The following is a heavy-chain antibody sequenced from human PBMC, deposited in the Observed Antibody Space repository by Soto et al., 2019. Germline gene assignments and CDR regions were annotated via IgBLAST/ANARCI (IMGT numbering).Heavy chain of an antibody. D-gene: IGHD2-2*01. CDR3: ARVGGSCSTASCFAYFDS. CDR2: ISSGGDYI. V-gene: IGHV3-21*06. Sequence: GGSLRLSCAASGFAFSPYGMNWVRQAPGKGLEWVSSISSGGDYIFYADSVKGRFTISRGNAKNSLYLQMNSLRAEDAAVYYCARVGGSCSTASCFAYFDSWGQGTLVTVSS. CDR1: GFAFSPYG. J-gene: IGHJ4*02.